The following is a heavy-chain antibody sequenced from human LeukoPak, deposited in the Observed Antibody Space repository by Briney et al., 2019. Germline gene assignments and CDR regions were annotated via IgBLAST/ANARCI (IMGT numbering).Heavy chain of an antibody. CDR2: IYTSGST. Sequence: RPSETLSLTCTVSGGSISSGSYYWSWIRQPAGKGLEWIGRIYTSGSTNYNPSLKSQVTISVDTSKNQFSLKLSSVTAADTAVYYCARDATGVGPVAPPLLDYYYYMDVWGKGTTVTISS. D-gene: IGHD2-8*02. V-gene: IGHV4-61*02. CDR3: ARDATGVGPVAPPLLDYYYYMDV. CDR1: GGSISSGSYY. J-gene: IGHJ6*03.